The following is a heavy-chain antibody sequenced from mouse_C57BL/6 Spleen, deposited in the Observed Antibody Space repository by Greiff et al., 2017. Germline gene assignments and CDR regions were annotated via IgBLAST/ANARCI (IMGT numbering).Heavy chain of an antibody. CDR3: AKPYYGSSYDAMDY. CDR1: GFSLTSYG. V-gene: IGHV2-3*01. Sequence: VKLMESGPGLVAPSQSLSITCTVSGFSLTSYGLSWVRQPPGKGPEWLGGRVGDGCTNYHSALISRLSIRKDKSKSQVFLKLNSLQTDDTATYYCAKPYYGSSYDAMDYWGQGTSVTVSS. D-gene: IGHD1-1*01. CDR2: RVGDGCT. J-gene: IGHJ4*01.